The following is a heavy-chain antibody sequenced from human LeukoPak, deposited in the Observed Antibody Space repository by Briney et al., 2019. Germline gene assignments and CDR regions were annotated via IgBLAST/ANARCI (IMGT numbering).Heavy chain of an antibody. CDR3: AAPYGPAPH. Sequence: PGRSLRLSCAASGFTFSSYGMHWVRQAPGKGLEWVAVIWYDGSNKYYADSVKGRFTISRDNSKNTLYLQMNSLRAEDTAVYYCAAPYGPAPHWGQGTLVTVSS. D-gene: IGHD4-17*01. CDR2: IWYDGSNK. V-gene: IGHV3-33*01. CDR1: GFTFSSYG. J-gene: IGHJ4*02.